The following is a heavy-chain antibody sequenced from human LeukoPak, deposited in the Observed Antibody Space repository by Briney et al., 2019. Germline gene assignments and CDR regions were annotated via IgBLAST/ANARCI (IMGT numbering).Heavy chain of an antibody. CDR3: AKDIGVGATSGFDL. V-gene: IGHV3-9*01. J-gene: IGHJ2*01. Sequence: GRSLRLSRAASGYSLDVFVVHGVPDAPGRGLEWVSGVSWNRVAIGYADSVKGRFTISKDNAKNSLYPQMTSLRAEDTALYYCAKDIGVGATSGFDLWGRGTLVTVSS. CDR1: GYSLDVFV. D-gene: IGHD1-26*01. CDR2: VSWNRVAI.